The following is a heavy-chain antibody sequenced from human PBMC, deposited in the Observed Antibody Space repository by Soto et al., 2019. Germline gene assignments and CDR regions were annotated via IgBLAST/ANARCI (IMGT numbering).Heavy chain of an antibody. CDR3: ARNYYGSGSYYIDY. J-gene: IGHJ4*02. D-gene: IGHD3-10*01. Sequence: QVQLVQSGAEVKKPGSSVKVSCKASGGTFSTYAISWVRQAPGQGLEWMGGIIPIFGTADYAQKFQGRVTITADESTSTAYMGLSSLRSEDTAVYYCARNYYGSGSYYIDYWGQGTLVTVSS. CDR2: IIPIFGTA. CDR1: GGTFSTYA. V-gene: IGHV1-69*12.